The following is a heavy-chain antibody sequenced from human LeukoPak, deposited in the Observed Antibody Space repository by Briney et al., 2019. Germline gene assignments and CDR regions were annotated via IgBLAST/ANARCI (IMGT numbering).Heavy chain of an antibody. CDR1: GFTFSSYA. D-gene: IGHD3-16*01. CDR2: MSGSGGST. Sequence: GGSLRLSCAASGFTFSSYAMSSVRQAPGKGLEWVSAMSGSGGSTYYADSVKGRFTISRDNSKNTLYLQMNSLRAEDTAVYYCAKDLRSDWFDPWGQGTLVTVSS. V-gene: IGHV3-23*01. J-gene: IGHJ5*02. CDR3: AKDLRSDWFDP.